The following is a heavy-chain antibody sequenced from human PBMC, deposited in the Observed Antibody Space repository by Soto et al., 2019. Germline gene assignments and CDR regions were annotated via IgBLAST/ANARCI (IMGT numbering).Heavy chain of an antibody. D-gene: IGHD4-4*01. J-gene: IGHJ2*01. Sequence: QVQLVESGGGVVQPGRSLRLSCAASGFTFSSYAMHWVRQAPGKGLEWVAVISYDGSNKYYADSVKGRFTISRDNSKNTLYRHMNSLRTEDTAVYYCARPLWRDDYNWGYFDLWGRGTLVTVSS. CDR1: GFTFSSYA. V-gene: IGHV3-30-3*01. CDR3: ARPLWRDDYNWGYFDL. CDR2: ISYDGSNK.